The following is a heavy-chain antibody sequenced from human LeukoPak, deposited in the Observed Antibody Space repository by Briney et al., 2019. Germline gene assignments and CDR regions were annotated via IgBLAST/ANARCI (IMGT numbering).Heavy chain of an antibody. CDR2: ISGSGGST. J-gene: IGHJ4*02. V-gene: IGHV3-23*01. CDR3: AKNPPPLGGIAVAGTDY. D-gene: IGHD6-19*01. Sequence: PGGSLRLSCAASGFTFSSYAMSWVRQAPGKGLEWVSAISGSGGSTYYADSVKGRFTISRDNSKNTLYLQMNSLRAEDTAVYYCAKNPPPLGGIAVAGTDYWGQGTLVTVSS. CDR1: GFTFSSYA.